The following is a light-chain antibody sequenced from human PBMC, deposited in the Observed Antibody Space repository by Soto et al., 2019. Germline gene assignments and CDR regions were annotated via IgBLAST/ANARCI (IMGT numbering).Light chain of an antibody. CDR3: QQYGSSSLYT. Sequence: EIVVTQSPGTLSLSPGESATLSCRASQTVSSSYLAWYQQKPGQAPRLLIYGASSRATGIPDRFSGSGSGTDFTLTISRLEPEDFAVYYSQQYGSSSLYTFGQRTKLEIK. J-gene: IGKJ2*01. CDR2: GAS. CDR1: QTVSSSY. V-gene: IGKV3-20*01.